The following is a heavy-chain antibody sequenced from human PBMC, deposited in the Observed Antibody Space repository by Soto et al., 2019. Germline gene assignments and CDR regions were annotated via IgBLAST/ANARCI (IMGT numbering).Heavy chain of an antibody. CDR3: ARGRRYYDSSGIPYSIFDY. Sequence: ASVKVSCKASGYTFTSYGITWVRQAPGQGLEWMGWISAYNGNTNYAQKLQGRVTMTTDTSTSTAYMELRSLRSDDTAVYYCARGRRYYDSSGIPYSIFDYWGQGTLVTVSS. V-gene: IGHV1-18*01. CDR2: ISAYNGNT. J-gene: IGHJ4*02. D-gene: IGHD3-22*01. CDR1: GYTFTSYG.